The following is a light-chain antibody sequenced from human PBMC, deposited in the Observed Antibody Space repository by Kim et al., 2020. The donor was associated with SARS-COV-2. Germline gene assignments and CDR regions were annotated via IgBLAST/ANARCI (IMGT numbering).Light chain of an antibody. CDR3: QSADSSGTSWV. V-gene: IGLV3-25*02. CDR2: KDS. Sequence: SYELTQPPSVSVSPGQMARITCSGDALPKQYAYWYQQKPGQAPVLVIYKDSERPSGIPERFSGSSSGTTVTLTISGVQAEDEADYYCQSADSSGTSWVFGGGTQLTVL. CDR1: ALPKQY. J-gene: IGLJ3*02.